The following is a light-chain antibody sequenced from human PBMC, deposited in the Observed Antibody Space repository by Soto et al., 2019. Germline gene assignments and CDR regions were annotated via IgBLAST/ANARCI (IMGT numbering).Light chain of an antibody. CDR3: AAWDDSLNGLV. CDR1: SSNIGSNS. J-gene: IGLJ2*01. Sequence: QSVLTQPPSASGTPGQRLTSSCSGSSSNIGSNSVTWYQQLPGTAPKVLIHSNDRRPSGVPDRFSGSKSGTSASLAISGLLSDDEADYYCAAWDDSLNGLVFGGGTKLTVL. CDR2: SND. V-gene: IGLV1-44*01.